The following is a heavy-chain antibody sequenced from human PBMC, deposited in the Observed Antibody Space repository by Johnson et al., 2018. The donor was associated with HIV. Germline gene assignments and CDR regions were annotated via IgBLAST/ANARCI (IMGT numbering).Heavy chain of an antibody. Sequence: QVQLVESGGGVVQPGRSLRLSCAASGFTFSSYGMHWVRQAPGKGLEWVAFIRYDGSNKYYVDSVKGRFTISRDNSKNPLHLQMNSLRAEDTAVYYCARDQATGAVDIGGQGTMVTVSS. J-gene: IGHJ3*02. D-gene: IGHD3-10*01. CDR2: IRYDGSNK. CDR1: GFTFSSYG. V-gene: IGHV3-30*02. CDR3: ARDQATGAVDI.